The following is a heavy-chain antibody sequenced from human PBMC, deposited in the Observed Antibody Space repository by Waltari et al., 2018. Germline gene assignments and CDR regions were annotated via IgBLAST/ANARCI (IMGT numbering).Heavy chain of an antibody. Sequence: QVQVVESGGGVVQPGRSLRLSCAASGFTFSSYAMHWVRQAPGKELEWVAVISNDGRDKTYADSVKGRFTVSRDNSKNTLYLQMNSLRPEDTAVYYCARERAGGPTDLTGGQGTLVSVSS. CDR2: ISNDGRDK. J-gene: IGHJ4*02. D-gene: IGHD2-8*02. V-gene: IGHV3-30*04. CDR3: ARERAGGPTDLT. CDR1: GFTFSSYA.